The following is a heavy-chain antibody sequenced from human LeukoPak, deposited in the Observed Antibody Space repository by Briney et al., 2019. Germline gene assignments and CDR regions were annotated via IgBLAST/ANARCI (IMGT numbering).Heavy chain of an antibody. CDR1: GYTFTSYD. D-gene: IGHD6-13*01. V-gene: IGHV1-8*01. CDR3: ASAAAGRNDAFDI. CDR2: MNPNSGNT. Sequence: ASVKVSCMASGYTFTSYDINWVRQATGQGLEWMGWMNPNSGNTGYAQKFQGRVTMTRNTSISTAYMELSSLRSEDTAVYYCASAAAGRNDAFDIWGQGTMVTVSS. J-gene: IGHJ3*02.